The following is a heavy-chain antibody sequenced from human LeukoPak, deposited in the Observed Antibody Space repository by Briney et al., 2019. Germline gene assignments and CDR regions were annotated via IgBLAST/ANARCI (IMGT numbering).Heavy chain of an antibody. V-gene: IGHV3-23*01. D-gene: IGHD3-3*01. CDR2: ISGSGGST. Sequence: GGSLRLSCAASGFTFSSYAMSWVRQAPGKGLEWVSAISGSGGSTYYADSVKGRFTISRDNSKHTLYLHMNSLRSDDTAMYYCATGGKFDFWSGYHIDNWGQGTLVTVSS. CDR1: GFTFSSYA. J-gene: IGHJ4*02. CDR3: ATGGKFDFWSGYHIDN.